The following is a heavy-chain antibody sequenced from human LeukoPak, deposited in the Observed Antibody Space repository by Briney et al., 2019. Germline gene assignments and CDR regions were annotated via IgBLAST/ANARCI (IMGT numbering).Heavy chain of an antibody. CDR3: ARVERVTVAGATGTFDI. V-gene: IGHV4-59*01. J-gene: IGHJ3*02. CDR2: IYYSGST. CDR1: GGSISSYY. Sequence: NPSETLSLTRTVSGGSISSYYWSWIRQPPGKGLEWIGYIYYSGSTNYNPSLKSRVTISVDTSKNQFSLKLSSVTAPDTAVYYCARVERVTVAGATGTFDIWGQGTMVTVSS. D-gene: IGHD6-19*01.